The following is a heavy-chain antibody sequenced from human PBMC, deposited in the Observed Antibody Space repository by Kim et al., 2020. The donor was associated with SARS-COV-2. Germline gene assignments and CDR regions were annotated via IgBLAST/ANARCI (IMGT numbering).Heavy chain of an antibody. CDR1: GDSVSSNSAA. Sequence: SQTLSLTCAISGDSVSSNSAAWNWIRQSPSRGLEWLGRTYYRSKWYNDYAVSVKSRITINPDTSKNQFSLQLNSVTPEDTAVYYCARALGLWFGELLSPYFDYWGQGTLVTVSS. CDR3: ARALGLWFGELLSPYFDY. J-gene: IGHJ4*02. CDR2: TYYRSKWYN. V-gene: IGHV6-1*01. D-gene: IGHD3-10*01.